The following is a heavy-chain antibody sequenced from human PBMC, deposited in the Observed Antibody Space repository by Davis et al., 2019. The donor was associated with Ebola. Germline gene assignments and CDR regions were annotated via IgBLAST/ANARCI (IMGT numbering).Heavy chain of an antibody. CDR2: TYYSSKWYK. CDR1: GDSVSSSGAA. V-gene: IGHV6-1*01. CDR3: ARGWLRRGLDA. Sequence: PSETLSLTCAISGDSVSSSGAAWIWIRQSPSRGLEWLGRTYYSSKWYKDYAVTVKSRITINPDTSKNQFSLQLNSVTPEDTALYFCARGWLRRGLDAWGEGTAVTVSS. D-gene: IGHD3-10*01. J-gene: IGHJ6*04.